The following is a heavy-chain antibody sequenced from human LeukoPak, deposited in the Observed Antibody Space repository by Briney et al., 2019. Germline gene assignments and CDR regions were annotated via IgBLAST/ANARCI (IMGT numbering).Heavy chain of an antibody. V-gene: IGHV4-59*01. Sequence: SETLSLTCTVSGGAISRYYWSWIRQPPGKGLEWIGYIYYSGSTNYNPSLKSRVTISVDTSKNQFSLKMSSVTAADTAVYYCASSHLSVALFDYWGQGTLVTVSS. CDR1: GGAISRYY. J-gene: IGHJ4*02. CDR2: IYYSGST. CDR3: ASSHLSVALFDY. D-gene: IGHD2-15*01.